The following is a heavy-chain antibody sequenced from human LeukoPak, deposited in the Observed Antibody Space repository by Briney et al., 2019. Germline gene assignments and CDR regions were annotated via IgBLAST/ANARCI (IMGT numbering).Heavy chain of an antibody. Sequence: SETLSLTCTVSGGSISSSTYYWGWIRQPPGKGLEWIGSIYYTGSTYYNPSLKSRVTISVDTSKNQFSLKLSSVTAADTAVYYCARGGYSSPDYWGQGTLVTVSS. CDR2: IYYTGST. CDR3: ARGGYSSPDY. CDR1: GGSISSSTYY. D-gene: IGHD2-15*01. V-gene: IGHV4-39*01. J-gene: IGHJ4*02.